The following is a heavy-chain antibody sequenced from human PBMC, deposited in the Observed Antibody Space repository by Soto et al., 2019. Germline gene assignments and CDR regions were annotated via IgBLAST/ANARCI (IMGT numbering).Heavy chain of an antibody. Sequence: SETLSLTCTVSGGSISSSSYYWGWIRQPPGKGLEWIGSIYYSGSTYYNPSLKSRVTISVDTSKNQFSLRAEDTAVYYCARDRVGSYYDILTGYPDYWGQGTLVTVSS. V-gene: IGHV4-39*02. CDR1: GGSISSSSYY. CDR3: ARDRVGSYYDILTGYPDY. CDR2: IYYSGST. D-gene: IGHD3-9*01. J-gene: IGHJ4*02.